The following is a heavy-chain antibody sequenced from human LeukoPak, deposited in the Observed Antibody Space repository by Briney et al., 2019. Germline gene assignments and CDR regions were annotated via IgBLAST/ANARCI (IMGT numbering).Heavy chain of an antibody. J-gene: IGHJ4*02. CDR3: ARVASSNRAVFFDY. CDR2: IYYSGST. D-gene: IGHD6-13*01. Sequence: SETLSLTCTVSGGSISSYYWSWIRQPPGKGLEWIGYIYYSGSTNYNPSLKSRVTISVDTSKNQFSLKLSSVTAADTAVYYCARVASSNRAVFFDYWGQGTLDTVSS. V-gene: IGHV4-59*01. CDR1: GGSISSYY.